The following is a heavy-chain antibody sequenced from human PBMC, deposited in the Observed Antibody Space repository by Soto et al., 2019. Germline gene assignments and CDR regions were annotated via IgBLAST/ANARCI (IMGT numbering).Heavy chain of an antibody. CDR2: ISSSSSYI. Sequence: EVQLVGSGGGLVKPGGSLRLSCAASGFTFSSYSMNWVRQAPGKGLEWVSSISSSSSYIYYADSVKGRFTISRDNAKNSLYLQMNSLRAEDTAVYYCARAPYCSGGSCTGYWGQGTLVTVSS. CDR1: GFTFSSYS. CDR3: ARAPYCSGGSCTGY. J-gene: IGHJ4*02. V-gene: IGHV3-21*01. D-gene: IGHD2-15*01.